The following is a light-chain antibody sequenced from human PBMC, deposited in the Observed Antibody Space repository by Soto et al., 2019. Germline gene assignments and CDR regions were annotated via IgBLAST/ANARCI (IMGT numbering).Light chain of an antibody. CDR3: QQYGSSPRT. Sequence: EIVLTQSAGTPSLSPGERATLSYRASQSVSSSYLAWYQQKPGQAPRLLIYGASSRATVIPDRFSGSGSGTDLTLTISRLEPEDFAVYYGQQYGSSPRTFGQGTKVEIK. J-gene: IGKJ1*01. CDR1: QSVSSSY. CDR2: GAS. V-gene: IGKV3-20*01.